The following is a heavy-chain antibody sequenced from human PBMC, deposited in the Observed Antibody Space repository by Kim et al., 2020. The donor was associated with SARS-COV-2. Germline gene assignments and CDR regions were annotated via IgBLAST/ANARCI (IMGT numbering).Heavy chain of an antibody. V-gene: IGHV5-51*01. Sequence: SSPSFQGQVTISADKSISTAYLQWSSLKASDTAMYYCARLEDIVATTLDYWGQGTLVTVSS. D-gene: IGHD5-12*01. CDR3: ARLEDIVATTLDY. J-gene: IGHJ4*02.